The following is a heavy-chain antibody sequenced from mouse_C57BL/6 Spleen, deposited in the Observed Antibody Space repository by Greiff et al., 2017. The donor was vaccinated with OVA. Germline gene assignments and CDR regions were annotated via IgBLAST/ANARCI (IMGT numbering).Heavy chain of an antibody. CDR3: ARPDGNLGAMDY. CDR1: GYTFTSYT. D-gene: IGHD2-1*01. V-gene: IGHV1-4*01. CDR2: INPSSGYT. Sequence: QVQLQQSGAELARPGASVKMSCKASGYTFTSYTMHWVKQRPGQGLEWIGYINPSSGYTKYNQKFKDKATLTADKSSSTAYMQLSSLTSEDSAVYYCARPDGNLGAMDYWGQGTSVTVSS. J-gene: IGHJ4*01.